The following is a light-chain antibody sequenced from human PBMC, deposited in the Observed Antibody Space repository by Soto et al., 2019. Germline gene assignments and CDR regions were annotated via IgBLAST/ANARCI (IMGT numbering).Light chain of an antibody. V-gene: IGKV3-20*01. CDR2: GAS. CDR1: HSVTSDY. Sequence: EIVFTQSPGTLSLSPGERATLSCRASHSVTSDYLAWYQQKPGQAPRLLIYGASSRATGIPDRFSGSGSGTDFTLTISRLEPEDFAVYYCHQYGLSPPYTFGPGTKVDIK. CDR3: HQYGLSPPYT. J-gene: IGKJ3*01.